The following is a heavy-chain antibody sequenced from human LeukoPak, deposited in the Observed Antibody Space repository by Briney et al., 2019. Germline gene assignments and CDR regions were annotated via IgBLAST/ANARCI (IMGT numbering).Heavy chain of an antibody. D-gene: IGHD3-10*01. Sequence: SETLSLTCAVYGGSLSGYYWSWIRQPPGKGLEWIGEINHSGSTNYNPSLKSRVTISVDTSKNQFSLKLSSVTAADTAVYYCDVRGSGPVDAFDIWGQGTMVTVSS. CDR2: INHSGST. J-gene: IGHJ3*02. V-gene: IGHV4-34*01. CDR1: GGSLSGYY. CDR3: DVRGSGPVDAFDI.